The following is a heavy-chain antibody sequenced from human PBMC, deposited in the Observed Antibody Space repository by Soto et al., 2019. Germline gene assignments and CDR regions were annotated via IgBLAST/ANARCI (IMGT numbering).Heavy chain of an antibody. Sequence: QVQLVQSGAEVKKPGASVKVSCKASGYNFSSYGISWVRQAPGQGLEWVGWISTYNGNTDYGQKLQGRVTMTTDTSTTTAYMELRSLRSDDTAVYYCARGRGELRFDPWGQGTLVTVSS. V-gene: IGHV1-18*01. D-gene: IGHD3-16*01. CDR1: GYNFSSYG. J-gene: IGHJ5*02. CDR2: ISTYNGNT. CDR3: ARGRGELRFDP.